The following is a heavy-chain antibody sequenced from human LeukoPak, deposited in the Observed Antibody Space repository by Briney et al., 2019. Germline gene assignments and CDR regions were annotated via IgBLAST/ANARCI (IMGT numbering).Heavy chain of an antibody. D-gene: IGHD6-19*01. CDR2: ISFDEMTT. CDR1: GFTFNGFA. Sequence: GRSLTLSCAASGFTFNGFAIHWVRRAPGKGLEWLALISFDEMTTYYGDSVKGRFTISRDNSKNTVSLHMTSLKYEDTGVYYCARDMKPRPGIAVPGNYWGQGTLVTVSS. V-gene: IGHV3-30*04. J-gene: IGHJ4*02. CDR3: ARDMKPRPGIAVPGNY.